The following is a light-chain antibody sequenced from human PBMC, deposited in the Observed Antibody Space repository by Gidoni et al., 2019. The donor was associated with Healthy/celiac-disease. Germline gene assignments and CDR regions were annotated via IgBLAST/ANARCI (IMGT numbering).Light chain of an antibody. CDR2: DVS. CDR3: SSYTSSSTVV. Sequence: QSALTPPASVSGSPGQSITISCTGTSSDVGGYNYVSWYQPHPGKAPKLMIYDVSNRPSGVSNRFSGSKSGNAASLTISGLQAEDEADYCCSSYTSSSTVVFGGGTKLTVL. V-gene: IGLV2-14*03. CDR1: SSDVGGYNY. J-gene: IGLJ2*01.